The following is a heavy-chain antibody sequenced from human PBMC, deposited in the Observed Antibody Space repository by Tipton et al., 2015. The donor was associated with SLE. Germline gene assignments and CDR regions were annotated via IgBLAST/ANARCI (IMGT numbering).Heavy chain of an antibody. CDR1: GYTFTGYG. CDR3: AGDLDTMPGS. V-gene: IGHV1-18*01. CDR2: ISAYNGNT. J-gene: IGHJ4*02. Sequence: QSGAEVKKPGASVRVSCKASGYTFTGYGISWVRQAPGQGLEWMGWISAYNGNTNYDQTLQGRVTMTTDTSTSTAYMELRSRRSDDTAVYYCAGDLDTMPGSWGQGTLVAVSS. D-gene: IGHD2-2*01.